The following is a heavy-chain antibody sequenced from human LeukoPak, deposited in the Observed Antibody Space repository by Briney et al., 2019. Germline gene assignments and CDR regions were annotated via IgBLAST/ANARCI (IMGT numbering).Heavy chain of an antibody. CDR2: IYYSGST. CDR3: ARLDSIYLITY. D-gene: IGHD3-16*01. J-gene: IGHJ4*02. V-gene: IGHV4-39*01. Sequence: SETLSLTCTVSGGSISSISYYWGWLRQPPGKGLEWIGTIYYSGSTYYNPSLKSRVTISVDTSKNQFSLKLSSVTAADTAVYYCARLDSIYLITYWGQGTLVTVSS. CDR1: GGSISSISYY.